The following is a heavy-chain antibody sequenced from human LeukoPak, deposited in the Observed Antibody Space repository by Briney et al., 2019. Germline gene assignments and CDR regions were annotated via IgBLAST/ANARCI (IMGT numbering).Heavy chain of an antibody. Sequence: GASVKVSCKASGYTFTSYDINWVRQAPGQGLEWMGWINPNSGGTNYAQKFQGRVTMTRDTSISTAYMELSRLRSDDTAVYYCARSAAGLDAFDIWGQGTMVTVSS. V-gene: IGHV1-2*02. CDR3: ARSAAGLDAFDI. J-gene: IGHJ3*02. D-gene: IGHD6-13*01. CDR2: INPNSGGT. CDR1: GYTFTSYD.